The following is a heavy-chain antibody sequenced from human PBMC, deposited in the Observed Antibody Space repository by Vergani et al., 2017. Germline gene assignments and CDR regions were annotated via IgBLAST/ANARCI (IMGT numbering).Heavy chain of an antibody. Sequence: QVQLQESGPGLVKPSETLSLTCAVYGGSFSGYYWSWIRQPPGKGLEWIGEINHSGSTNYNPSLKSRVTISVDTSKNQFSLKLSSVTAADTAVYYCARHLGRQGWRYFDLWGRGTLVTVSS. CDR2: INHSGST. J-gene: IGHJ2*01. D-gene: IGHD3-16*01. CDR1: GGSFSGYY. V-gene: IGHV4-34*01. CDR3: ARHLGRQGWRYFDL.